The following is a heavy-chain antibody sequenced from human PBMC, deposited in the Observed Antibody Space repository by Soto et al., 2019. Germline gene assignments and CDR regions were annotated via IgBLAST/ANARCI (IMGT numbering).Heavy chain of an antibody. V-gene: IGHV4-39*01. J-gene: IGHJ4*02. CDR3: ARGTIAVAGYFDY. Sequence: PSETLSLTCTVSGGSISSSSYYWGWIRQPPGKGLEWIGSIYYSGSTYYNPSLKSRVTISVDTSKNQFSLKLSSVTAADTAVYYCARGTIAVAGYFDYWGQGTLVTVSS. D-gene: IGHD6-19*01. CDR2: IYYSGST. CDR1: GGSISSSSYY.